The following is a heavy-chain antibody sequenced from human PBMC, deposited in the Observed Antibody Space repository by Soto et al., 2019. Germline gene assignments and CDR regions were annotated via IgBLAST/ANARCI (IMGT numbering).Heavy chain of an antibody. D-gene: IGHD1-1*01. CDR2: SSNSGSFT. J-gene: IGHJ4*02. CDR1: GFTFSDHY. CDR3: VRSGDNYNLLDY. Sequence: PGGALRLSCAASGFTFSDHYMSWIRQAPGKGLEWIGYSSNSGSFTRYADSVKGRFSISRDNAKNSLYLQINSLRGDDTATYFCVRSGDNYNLLDYWGRGTPVTVSS. V-gene: IGHV3-11*06.